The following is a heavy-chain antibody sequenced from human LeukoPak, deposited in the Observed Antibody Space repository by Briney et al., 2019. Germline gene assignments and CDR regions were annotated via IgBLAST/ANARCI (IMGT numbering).Heavy chain of an antibody. D-gene: IGHD1-7*01. V-gene: IGHV4-59*01. CDR2: IYYSGRT. CDR3: ARSPELHYFDN. Sequence: SETLSLTCTVSGGSISSYYWSWIRQPPGKGLEWIGYIYYSGRTDYNPSLKSRVTISLDTSKKQFYLKMTSVTAADTAVYHCARSPELHYFDNWGQGTLVTVSS. CDR1: GGSISSYY. J-gene: IGHJ4*02.